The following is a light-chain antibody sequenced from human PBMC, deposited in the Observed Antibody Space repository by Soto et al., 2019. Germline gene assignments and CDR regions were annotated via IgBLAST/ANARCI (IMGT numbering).Light chain of an antibody. Sequence: DVQMTESPSTLSATVGDRVSITCRASQSISRQLAWYQQKPGKAPNLLIYQASNLETGVPSRFTGSGSGTEFTLTISSLQPDDFATYYCLQYQSYWTFGQGTKVEVK. J-gene: IGKJ1*01. CDR1: QSISRQ. CDR2: QAS. CDR3: LQYQSYWT. V-gene: IGKV1-5*03.